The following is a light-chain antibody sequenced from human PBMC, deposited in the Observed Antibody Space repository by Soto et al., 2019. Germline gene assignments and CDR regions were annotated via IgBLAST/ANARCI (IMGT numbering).Light chain of an antibody. Sequence: QSALTQPASVSGSPGQSVTISCTGTRSDVGNYNYVSWYQQHPGKVPKLLIYDVSRRPYGISSRFSGSKSGNTASLTISGLQAEDEATYYCSSYTATATLVFGGGTQLTVL. CDR3: SSYTATATLV. J-gene: IGLJ2*01. CDR2: DVS. V-gene: IGLV2-14*03. CDR1: RSDVGNYNY.